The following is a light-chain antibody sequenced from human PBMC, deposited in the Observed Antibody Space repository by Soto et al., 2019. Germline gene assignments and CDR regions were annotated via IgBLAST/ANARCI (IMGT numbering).Light chain of an antibody. Sequence: DIPMTQSPSTLSASVGDRVTITCRASQSISGLLAWYQQKQGRAPTLLIYKASTLERGVPSRFSGSGSGTEFTLTISSLQPDDLATYYCQQYNSYPLTFGQGTRLEIK. CDR1: QSISGL. CDR3: QQYNSYPLT. CDR2: KAS. J-gene: IGKJ5*01. V-gene: IGKV1-5*03.